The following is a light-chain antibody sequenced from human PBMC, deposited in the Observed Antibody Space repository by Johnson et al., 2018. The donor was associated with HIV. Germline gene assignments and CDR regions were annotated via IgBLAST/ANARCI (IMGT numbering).Light chain of an antibody. CDR2: ENN. CDR1: SSNIANNY. J-gene: IGLJ1*01. Sequence: QSVLTQPPSVSAAPGQKVTISCSGSSSNIANNYVSWYQQLPGTAPKLLIYENNKRPSGIPDRFSGSKSGTSATLGITGLQTGDEVDYYCGTWDSSLSAPRVFGSGTKVTVL. CDR3: GTWDSSLSAPRV. V-gene: IGLV1-51*02.